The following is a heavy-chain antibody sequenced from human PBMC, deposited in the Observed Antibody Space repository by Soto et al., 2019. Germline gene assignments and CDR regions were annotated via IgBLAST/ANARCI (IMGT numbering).Heavy chain of an antibody. J-gene: IGHJ4*02. V-gene: IGHV1-69*01. CDR3: TRSIGSGGVIGGFDY. D-gene: IGHD3-16*02. Sequence: QVQLVQSETEVKKPGSAVRVSCKASGGTFNTYAMNWVRQAPGQGLEWMGGILPMFDRPRYAQKFQGRVTITVDEPTTTAYMELSSLRSDDTPVYYCTRSIGSGGVIGGFDYWGQGTLVTVSS. CDR1: GGTFNTYA. CDR2: ILPMFDRP.